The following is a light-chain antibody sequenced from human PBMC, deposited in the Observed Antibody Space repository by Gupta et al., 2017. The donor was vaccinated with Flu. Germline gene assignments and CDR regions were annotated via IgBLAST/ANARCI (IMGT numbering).Light chain of an antibody. V-gene: IGLV1-51*02. Sequence: QSVLTQPPSVSAAPGQKVTISCSGSNSNIGNTYVAWYQQVPGTAPKLLIYENNKRPSGIPDRFSGSKSGTSATLDITGLQTGDEADYYCGTWDTSRSGGVFGGGTKLTVL. CDR1: NSNIGNTY. J-gene: IGLJ2*01. CDR3: GTWDTSRSGGV. CDR2: ENN.